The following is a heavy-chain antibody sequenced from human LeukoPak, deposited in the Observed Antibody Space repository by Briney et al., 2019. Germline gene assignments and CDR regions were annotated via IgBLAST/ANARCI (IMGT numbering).Heavy chain of an antibody. CDR1: GGSISSYY. J-gene: IGHJ5*02. D-gene: IGHD3-10*01. Sequence: SETLSLTCTVSGGSISSYYWSWVRQPPGKGLEWIGYIYYSGSTNYNPSLKSRVTISVDTSKNQFSLKLSSVTAADTAVYDCAREVRFGKLDPWVQGTLVSVSS. CDR3: AREVRFGKLDP. CDR2: IYYSGST. V-gene: IGHV4-59*01.